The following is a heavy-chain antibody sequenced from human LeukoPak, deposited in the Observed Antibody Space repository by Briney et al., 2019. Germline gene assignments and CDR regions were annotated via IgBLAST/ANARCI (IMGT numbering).Heavy chain of an antibody. CDR3: ARVSYYGSGSYSGNDY. D-gene: IGHD3-10*01. J-gene: IGHJ4*02. Sequence: GGSLRLSCAASGFTFSSCAMHWVRQAPGKGLEYVSAISSNGGSTYYANSVKGRFTISRDNSKNTLYLQMGSLRAEDMAVYYCARVSYYGSGSYSGNDYWGQGTLVTVSS. V-gene: IGHV3-64*01. CDR1: GFTFSSCA. CDR2: ISSNGGST.